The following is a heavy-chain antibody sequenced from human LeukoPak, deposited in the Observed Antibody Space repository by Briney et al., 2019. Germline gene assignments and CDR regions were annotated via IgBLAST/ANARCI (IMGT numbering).Heavy chain of an antibody. CDR2: IIPIFGTA. Sequence: SVKVSCKASGGTFSSYAISWVRQAPGQGLEWMGGIIPIFGTANYAQKFQGRVTITTDESTSTAYMELSSLRSEDTAVYYCASAGYHSSTSGRYYYYYYMDVWGKGTTVTVSS. CDR3: ASAGYHSSTSGRYYYYYYMDV. J-gene: IGHJ6*03. V-gene: IGHV1-69*05. D-gene: IGHD2-2*01. CDR1: GGTFSSYA.